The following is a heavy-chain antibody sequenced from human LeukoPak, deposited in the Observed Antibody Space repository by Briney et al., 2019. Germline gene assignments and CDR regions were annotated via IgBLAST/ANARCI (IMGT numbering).Heavy chain of an antibody. CDR2: IYYSGST. CDR3: ARASSGWYSSFDY. Sequence: SETLSLTCTVSGGSISSYYWSWIRQPPGEGLEWIGYIYYSGSTNYNPSLKSRVTISVDTSKNQFSLKLSSVTAADTAVYYCARASSGWYSSFDYWGQGTLVTVSS. D-gene: IGHD6-19*01. V-gene: IGHV4-59*01. CDR1: GGSISSYY. J-gene: IGHJ4*02.